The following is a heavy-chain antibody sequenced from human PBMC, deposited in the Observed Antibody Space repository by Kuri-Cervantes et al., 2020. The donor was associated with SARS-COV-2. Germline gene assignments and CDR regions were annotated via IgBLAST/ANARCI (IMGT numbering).Heavy chain of an antibody. CDR2: INHSGST. V-gene: IGHV4-34*01. D-gene: IGHD6-13*01. J-gene: IGHJ5*02. CDR1: GGSFSGYY. CDR3: ARARIAAAGYNWFDP. Sequence: GSLRLSCAVYGGSFSGYYWSWIRQPPGKGLEWIGEINHSGSTDYNPSLKSRVTISVDTSKNQFSLKLSSVTAADTAVYYCARARIAAAGYNWFDPWGQGTLVTVSS.